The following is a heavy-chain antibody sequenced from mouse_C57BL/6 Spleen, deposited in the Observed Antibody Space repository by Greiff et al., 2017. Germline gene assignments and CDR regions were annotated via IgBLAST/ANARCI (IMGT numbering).Heavy chain of an antibody. CDR3: ARWDYDRYFDV. V-gene: IGHV1-81*01. CDR1: GYTFTSSG. D-gene: IGHD2-4*01. Sequence: VKLMESGAELARPGASVKLSCKASGYTFTSSGISWVKQRTGQGLEWIGEIYPRSGNTYYNEKFKGKATLTADKSSSTAYMELRSLTSEYSAVYFCARWDYDRYFDVWGTGTTVTVSS. J-gene: IGHJ1*03. CDR2: IYPRSGNT.